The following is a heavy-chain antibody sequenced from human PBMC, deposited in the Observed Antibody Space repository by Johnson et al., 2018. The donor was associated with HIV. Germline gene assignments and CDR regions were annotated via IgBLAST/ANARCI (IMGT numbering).Heavy chain of an antibody. V-gene: IGHV3-66*01. CDR2: IYSGDST. D-gene: IGHD4-17*01. CDR3: ARMTTTVSHHDAFDI. CDR1: GFTVRSNY. J-gene: IGHJ3*02. Sequence: VQLVESGGGLVQPGGSLRLSCAASGFTVRSNYMSWVRQAPGKGLEWVSVIYSGDSTYYADSVRGRFTISRDNSKNTLYLQMNSLRAEDSAVYYCARMTTTVSHHDAFDIWGQGTMVTVSS.